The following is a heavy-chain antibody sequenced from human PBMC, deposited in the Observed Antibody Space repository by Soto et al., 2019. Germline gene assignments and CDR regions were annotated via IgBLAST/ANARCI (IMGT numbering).Heavy chain of an antibody. CDR2: IRSKAYGGTT. CDR3: TKDGTAWVYFVCLVVMKV. J-gene: IGHJ6*02. V-gene: IGHV3-49*04. Sequence: PGGSLRLSCTASGFTFGDYAMSWVRQAPGKGLEWVGFIRSKAYGGTTEYAASVKGRFTISRDDSKSIAYLQMNSLKTEDTAVYYCTKDGTAWVYFVCLVVMKVWAQGTAVTVA. CDR1: GFTFGDYA. D-gene: IGHD3-9*01.